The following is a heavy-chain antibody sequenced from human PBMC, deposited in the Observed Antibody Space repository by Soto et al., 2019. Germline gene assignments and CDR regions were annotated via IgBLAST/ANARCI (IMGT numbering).Heavy chain of an antibody. CDR2: IKSKTDGGTT. Sequence: EVQLVESGGGLVKPGGSLRLSCAASGFTFSNAWMNWVRQAPGEGLEWVGRIKSKTDGGTTDYAAPVKGRFTISRDDSKNSLYLQMNSLKTEDTAVYYCTCVGYYYDSSGDYRFDYCVQGTLVPVSS. J-gene: IGHJ4*02. D-gene: IGHD3-22*01. V-gene: IGHV3-15*07. CDR1: GFTFSNAW. CDR3: TCVGYYYDSSGDYRFDY.